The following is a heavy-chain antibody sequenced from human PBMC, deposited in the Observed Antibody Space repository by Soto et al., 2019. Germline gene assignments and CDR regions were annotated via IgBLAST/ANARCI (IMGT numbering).Heavy chain of an antibody. CDR3: AKFHVMVVSGSTFDF. CDR2: IYHGGTT. CDR1: GYSISSGSY. Sequence: SETLSLTCTVYGYSISSGSYWAWIRQPPGKGPEWIASIYHGGTTFYTTSLKSRITISVDTSNNQFYLNLPTVTATDTAVYYVAKFHVMVVSGSTFDFWGQGTLVTVSS. J-gene: IGHJ4*02. V-gene: IGHV4-38-2*02. D-gene: IGHD2-2*01.